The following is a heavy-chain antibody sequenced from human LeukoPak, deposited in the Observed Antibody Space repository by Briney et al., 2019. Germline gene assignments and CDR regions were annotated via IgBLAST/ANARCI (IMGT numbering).Heavy chain of an antibody. V-gene: IGHV1-69*01. J-gene: IGHJ4*02. CDR2: IIPIFGTA. D-gene: IGHD3-10*01. CDR3: ASLTVRGVISDY. Sequence: SVKVSCKASGGTFSSYAISWVRQAPGQGLEWTGGIIPIFGTANYAQKFQGRVTITADESTSTAYMELSSLRSEDTAVYYCASLTVRGVISDYWGQGILVTVSS. CDR1: GGTFSSYA.